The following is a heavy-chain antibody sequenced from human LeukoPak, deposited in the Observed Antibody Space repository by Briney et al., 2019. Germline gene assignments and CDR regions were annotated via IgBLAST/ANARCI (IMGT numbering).Heavy chain of an antibody. CDR3: ARGGIDALLGASDI. CDR1: GFTFSSYA. D-gene: IGHD7-27*01. CDR2: TSYDENSK. J-gene: IGHJ3*02. Sequence: PGGSLRLSCAASGFTFSSYAMHWVRQAPGKGLEWVAVTSYDENSKYYVDSVKGRFTISRDNSKNTLYLQMNSLRSEDTAVYYCARGGIDALLGASDIWGQGTLVTVSS. V-gene: IGHV3-30*04.